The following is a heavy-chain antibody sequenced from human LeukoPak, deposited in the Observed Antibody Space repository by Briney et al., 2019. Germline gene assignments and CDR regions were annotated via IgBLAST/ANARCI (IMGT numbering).Heavy chain of an antibody. Sequence: PGGSLRLSCAASGFTFSSYAMSWVRQAPGGGLEWVSAIGGSGDKTYHADSVKGRFTISRDNSDNRVSLQMDSLRAEDTAVYFCAKDTTAWWYHRAYMNVWGKGTTATVSS. CDR3: AKDTTAWWYHRAYMNV. CDR2: IGGSGDKT. D-gene: IGHD2-15*01. V-gene: IGHV3-23*01. CDR1: GFTFSSYA. J-gene: IGHJ6*03.